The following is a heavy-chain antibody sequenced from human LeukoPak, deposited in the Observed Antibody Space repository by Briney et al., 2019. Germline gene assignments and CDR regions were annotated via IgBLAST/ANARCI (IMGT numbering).Heavy chain of an antibody. D-gene: IGHD3-22*01. CDR2: IYYSGTT. V-gene: IGHV4-31*03. CDR1: GGSISSGNYY. J-gene: IGHJ4*02. Sequence: PSQTLSLTCTVSGGSISSGNYYWTWIRQHPGKGLEWIGYIYYSGTTFYNPSLKSRVTISIATSKNQFSLKLTSVTAADTAVYYCARADYYGSSAYPYWGQGTLVTVSS. CDR3: ARADYYGSSAYPY.